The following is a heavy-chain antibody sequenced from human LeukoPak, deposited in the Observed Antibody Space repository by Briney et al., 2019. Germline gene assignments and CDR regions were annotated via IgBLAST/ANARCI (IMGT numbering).Heavy chain of an antibody. V-gene: IGHV3-23*01. CDR2: ISGSGGST. Sequence: GGSLRLSCVVSGLTFNSYWMTWVRQAPGKGLEWVSAISGSGGSTYYADSVKGRFTISRDNSKNTLYLQMNSLRAEDTAVYYCAKDLRAVVGLPIFDYWGQGTLVTVSS. J-gene: IGHJ4*02. CDR1: GLTFNSYW. D-gene: IGHD6-19*01. CDR3: AKDLRAVVGLPIFDY.